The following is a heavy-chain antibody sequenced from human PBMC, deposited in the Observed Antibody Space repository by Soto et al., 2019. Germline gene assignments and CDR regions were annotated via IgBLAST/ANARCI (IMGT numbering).Heavy chain of an antibody. D-gene: IGHD6-13*01. J-gene: IGHJ4*02. CDR3: ASELISGIAAAGGVDY. Sequence: GESLKISCAASGFTFSSYGMHWVRQAPGKGLEWVAVIWYDGSNKYYADSVKGRFTISRDNSKNTLYLQMNSLRAEDTAVYYCASELISGIAAAGGVDYWGQGTLVTVSS. V-gene: IGHV3-33*01. CDR2: IWYDGSNK. CDR1: GFTFSSYG.